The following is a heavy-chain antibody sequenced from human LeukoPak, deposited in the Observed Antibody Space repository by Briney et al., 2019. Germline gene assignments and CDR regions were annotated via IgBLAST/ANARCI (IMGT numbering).Heavy chain of an antibody. Sequence: ASVKVSCKASGYTLTDYYIHWVRPAPGQGLEWMGWMNPNSGDTNSAQSFQGRVTMTRETSISTAYMELSRLRFDDTAVYYCARVRRYYYGMDVWGQGTTVTVSS. V-gene: IGHV1-2*02. CDR1: GYTLTDYY. J-gene: IGHJ6*02. CDR3: ARVRRYYYGMDV. CDR2: MNPNSGDT.